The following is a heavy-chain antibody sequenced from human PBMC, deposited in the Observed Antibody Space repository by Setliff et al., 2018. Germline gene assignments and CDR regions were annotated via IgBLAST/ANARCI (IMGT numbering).Heavy chain of an antibody. J-gene: IGHJ3*02. D-gene: IGHD3-22*01. Sequence: GASVKVSCKASGYNLDDFGINWLRQAPGQGLEWMGWIRPYIGHTIYAQKFQGRVTMTTDAPTSTAYMELTSLRHDDTAVYYCARVVAHTHFYDRSDYYFDGLDIWGQEAKVTVS. CDR2: IRPYIGHT. CDR1: GYNLDDFG. V-gene: IGHV1-18*01. CDR3: ARVVAHTHFYDRSDYYFDGLDI.